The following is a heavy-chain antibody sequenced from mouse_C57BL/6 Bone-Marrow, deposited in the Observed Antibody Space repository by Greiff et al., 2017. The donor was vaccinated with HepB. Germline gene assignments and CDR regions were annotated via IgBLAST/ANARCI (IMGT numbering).Heavy chain of an antibody. D-gene: IGHD2-3*01. CDR3: TRSDDVYYRYWFAY. CDR1: GYTFTDYE. Sequence: VKLVESGAELVRPGASVTLSCKASGYTFTDYEMHWVKQTPVHGLEWIGAIDPETGGTAYNQKFKGKAILTADKSSSTAYMELRSLTSEDSAVYYCTRSDDVYYRYWFAYWGHGTLVTVSA. CDR2: IDPETGGT. J-gene: IGHJ3*01. V-gene: IGHV1-15*01.